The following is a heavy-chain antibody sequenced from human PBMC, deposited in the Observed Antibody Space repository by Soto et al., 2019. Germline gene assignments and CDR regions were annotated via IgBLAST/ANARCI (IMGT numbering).Heavy chain of an antibody. CDR3: AKVDYGRTLKAADY. CDR1: GFTFSSYA. CDR2: ISGSGGST. Sequence: EVQLLESGGGLVQPGGYLRLSCAASGFTFSSYAMSWVRQAPGQGLEWVSAISGSGGSTYYADSVKGRFTISRDNSKNTMYLQMNSLRAEETAVYYCAKVDYGRTLKAADYWGQGTLVTDSS. D-gene: IGHD4-17*01. V-gene: IGHV3-23*01. J-gene: IGHJ4*02.